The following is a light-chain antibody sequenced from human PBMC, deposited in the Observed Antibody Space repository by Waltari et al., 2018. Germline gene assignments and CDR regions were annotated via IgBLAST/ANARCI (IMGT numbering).Light chain of an antibody. V-gene: IGLV3-21*03. CDR2: DDT. CDR3: QVWDSSGDHPV. J-gene: IGLJ2*01. Sequence: SYVLTQPPSVSVAPGKTAKLSWAGQNIRSQTVHWYRQKAGQAPVLVIYDDTVRPSGIPDRTSGSDTATLTIARVEAGDEADYFCQVWDSSGDHPVFGGGTRLTVL. CDR1: NIRSQT.